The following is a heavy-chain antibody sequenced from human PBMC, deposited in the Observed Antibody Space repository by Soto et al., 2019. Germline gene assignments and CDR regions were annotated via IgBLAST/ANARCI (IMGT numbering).Heavy chain of an antibody. J-gene: IGHJ6*02. CDR3: ARGERPYSSSWYAGNYYYGMDV. Sequence: GGSLRLSCAASGFTFSSYAMSWVRQAPGKGLEWVSVIWSDGSNKYYTDSVKGRFTISRDNSKNTVHLQMNSLRAEDTAVYYCARGERPYSSSWYAGNYYYGMDVWGQGTTVTV. CDR2: IWSDGSNK. V-gene: IGHV3-33*08. D-gene: IGHD6-13*01. CDR1: GFTFSSYA.